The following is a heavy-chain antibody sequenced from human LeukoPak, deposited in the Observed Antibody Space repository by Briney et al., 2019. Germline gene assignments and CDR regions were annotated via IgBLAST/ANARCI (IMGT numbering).Heavy chain of an antibody. J-gene: IGHJ4*02. Sequence: PGGSLRLSCAASGFTVSSNYMSWVRQAPGKGLEWVSAISGSGGSTYYADSVKGRFTISRDNSKNTLYLQMNSLRAEDTAVYYCAKARNYFDYWGQGTLVTVSS. V-gene: IGHV3-23*01. CDR3: AKARNYFDY. CDR2: ISGSGGST. CDR1: GFTVSSNY.